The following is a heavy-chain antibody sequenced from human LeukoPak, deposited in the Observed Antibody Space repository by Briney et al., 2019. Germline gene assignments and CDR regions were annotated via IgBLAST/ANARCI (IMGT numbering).Heavy chain of an antibody. J-gene: IGHJ6*03. CDR3: ARTVADYYYYYMDV. V-gene: IGHV3-7*01. CDR2: IKQDGSEK. Sequence: GGSLRLSCAASGFSFSSYWMSWVRQAPGKGLEWVANIKQDGSEKYYVDSVKGRFTISRDNAKNSLYLQMNSLRAEDTAVYYCARTVADYYYYYMDVWGKGTTVTISS. CDR1: GFSFSSYW. D-gene: IGHD4-23*01.